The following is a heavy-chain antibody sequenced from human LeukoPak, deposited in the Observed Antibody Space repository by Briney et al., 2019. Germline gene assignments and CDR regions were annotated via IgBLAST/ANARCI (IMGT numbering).Heavy chain of an antibody. D-gene: IGHD3-10*01. CDR3: TTMPYYYGSGSYYNVGWE. J-gene: IGHJ4*02. CDR2: IKSKTDGGTT. Sequence: PGGSLRLSCAASGFTFSSYAMSWVRQAPGKGLEWVGRIKSKTDGGTTDYAAPVKGRFTISRDDSKNTLYLQMNSLKTEDTAVYYCTTMPYYYGSGSYYNVGWEWGQGTLVTVSS. V-gene: IGHV3-15*01. CDR1: GFTFSSYA.